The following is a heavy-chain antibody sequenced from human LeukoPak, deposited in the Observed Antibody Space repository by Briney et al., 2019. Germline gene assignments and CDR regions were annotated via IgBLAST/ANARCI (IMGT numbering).Heavy chain of an antibody. CDR3: ARGRYSSSYYYYGMDV. CDR1: GFTVSSSY. CDR2: IYSGGST. Sequence: GGSLRLSCAASGFTVSSSYMSWVRQAPGKGLEWVSVIYSGGSTYYADSVKGRFTISRDNSKNTLYLQMNSLRAEDTAVYYCARGRYSSSYYYYGMDVWGQGTTVTVSS. V-gene: IGHV3-66*01. J-gene: IGHJ6*02. D-gene: IGHD6-13*01.